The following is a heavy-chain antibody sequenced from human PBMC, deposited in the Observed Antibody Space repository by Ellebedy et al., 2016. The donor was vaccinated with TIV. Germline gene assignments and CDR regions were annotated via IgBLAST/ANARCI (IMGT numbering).Heavy chain of an antibody. Sequence: ASVKVSCKASGYTFTSYYMHWVRQAPGQGLEWTGIINPSGGSTSYAQKFQGRVTMTRDTSTSTVYMELSSLRSEDTAVYYCAREGYCISTSCFDWFDPWGQGTLVTVSS. CDR1: GYTFTSYY. D-gene: IGHD2-2*01. V-gene: IGHV1-46*01. CDR3: AREGYCISTSCFDWFDP. J-gene: IGHJ5*02. CDR2: INPSGGST.